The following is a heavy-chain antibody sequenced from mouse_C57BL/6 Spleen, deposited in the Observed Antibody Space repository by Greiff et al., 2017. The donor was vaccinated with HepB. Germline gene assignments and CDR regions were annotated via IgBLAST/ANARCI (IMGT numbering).Heavy chain of an antibody. CDR3: ARDDWDVRFAY. Sequence: EVKLVESGGGLVQSGRSLRLSCATSGFTFSDFYMEWVRQAPGKGLEWIAARRNKANDYTTEYSTSVKGRFIVSRDTSQSILYLQMNALRAEDTAIYYCARDDWDVRFAYWGQGTLVTVSA. D-gene: IGHD4-1*01. CDR1: GFTFSDFY. J-gene: IGHJ3*01. CDR2: RRNKANDYTT. V-gene: IGHV7-1*01.